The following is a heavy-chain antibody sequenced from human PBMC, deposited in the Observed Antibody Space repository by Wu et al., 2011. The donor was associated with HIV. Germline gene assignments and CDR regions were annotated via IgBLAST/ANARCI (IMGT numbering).Heavy chain of an antibody. D-gene: IGHD4-23*01. Sequence: QVQLVQAGGEVKKPGASVKVSCRASGYTFTGYYIHWGRQAPGQGLEWMGWINPNSGVTNYAQKFQGRVTMTRDTSISTAYMELSRLRSDDTAVYYCARDPETTVVAGPHYYMDVWGKGTTVTVSS. J-gene: IGHJ6*03. CDR1: GYTFTGYY. CDR3: ARDPETTVVAGPHYYMDV. V-gene: IGHV1-2*02. CDR2: INPNSGVT.